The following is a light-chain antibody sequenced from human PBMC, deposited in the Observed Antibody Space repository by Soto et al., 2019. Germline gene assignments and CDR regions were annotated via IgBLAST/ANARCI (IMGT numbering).Light chain of an antibody. V-gene: IGKV3-20*01. J-gene: IGKJ2*01. Sequence: EVGLTQSPGTLSLSPGERATLSCRASQSVSNNYFAWYQQKPGQAPRLLIFGSSDRATGIPDRFSGSGSGTDFTITISRLEPEDFAVYYCQQYGSSPPYTFGQGTKLEIK. CDR1: QSVSNNY. CDR2: GSS. CDR3: QQYGSSPPYT.